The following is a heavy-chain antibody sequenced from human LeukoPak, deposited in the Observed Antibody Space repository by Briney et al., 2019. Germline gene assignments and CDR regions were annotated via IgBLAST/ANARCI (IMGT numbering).Heavy chain of an antibody. D-gene: IGHD2-2*01. J-gene: IGHJ4*01. CDR3: AREGGGGYCTTTRCYYLDY. CDR1: GGTFSSYA. CDR2: IIPIFGIA. Sequence: SVNVSCKASGGTFSSYAISWVRQAPGQWREWMGRIIPIFGIANYAQKFQGRVTITADESTSTAYMELRSLRSEDTAVYYCAREGGGGYCTTTRCYYLDYWGLGTLVTVSS. V-gene: IGHV1-69*13.